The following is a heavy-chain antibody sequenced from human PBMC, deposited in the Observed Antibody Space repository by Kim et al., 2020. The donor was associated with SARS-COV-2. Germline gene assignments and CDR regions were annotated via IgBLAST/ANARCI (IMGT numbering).Heavy chain of an antibody. V-gene: IGHV3-7*01. D-gene: IGHD3-22*01. J-gene: IGHJ4*02. CDR3: ARTLIVVVYYFDY. Sequence: YVYSVKGRFTISRDNAKNSLYLQMTSMRAEDTAVYYCARTLIVVVYYFDYWGQGTLVTVSS.